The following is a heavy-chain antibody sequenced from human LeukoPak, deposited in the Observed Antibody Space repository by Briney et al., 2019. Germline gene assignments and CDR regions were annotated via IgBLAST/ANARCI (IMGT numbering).Heavy chain of an antibody. Sequence: GASVKVSCKASGYTFTSYDINWVRQATGQGLEWMGWMNPNSGYTGYAQKFQDRVTMARNTSINTAYMELSSLRSEDTALPHCARSKTGSLGNWFDGCGQGTLVTVSS. V-gene: IGHV1-8*01. CDR2: MNPNSGYT. CDR1: GYTFTSYD. CDR3: ARSKTGSLGNWFDG. J-gene: IGHJ5*02. D-gene: IGHD1-1*01.